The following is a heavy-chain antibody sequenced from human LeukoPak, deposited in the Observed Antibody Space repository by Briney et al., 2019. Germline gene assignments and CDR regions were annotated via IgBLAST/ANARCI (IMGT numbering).Heavy chain of an antibody. J-gene: IGHJ4*02. V-gene: IGHV5-51*01. CDR3: ARFSGSGWSIYYFDY. CDR2: IYPGDSET. CDR1: GYSFSSDW. Sequence: RPGESLKISCKGSGYSFSSDWIGWVRQMPGKGLEWMGIIYPGDSETRYSPSFQGQVTISADKSISTAYLQWSSLKASDTAMYYCARFSGSGWSIYYFDYWGQGTLVTVSS. D-gene: IGHD6-19*01.